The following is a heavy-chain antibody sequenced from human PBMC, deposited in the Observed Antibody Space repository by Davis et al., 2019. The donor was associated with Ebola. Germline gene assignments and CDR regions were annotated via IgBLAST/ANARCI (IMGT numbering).Heavy chain of an antibody. Sequence: ASVKVSCKASGYTFTSYDINWVRQATGQGLEWMGWMNPNSGNTGYAQKFQGRVTMTRNTSISTAYMELSSLRSEDTAVYYCARGPTAYDFWSGYYKDWFDPWGQGTLVTVSS. V-gene: IGHV1-8*01. CDR3: ARGPTAYDFWSGYYKDWFDP. D-gene: IGHD3-3*01. J-gene: IGHJ5*02. CDR2: MNPNSGNT. CDR1: GYTFTSYD.